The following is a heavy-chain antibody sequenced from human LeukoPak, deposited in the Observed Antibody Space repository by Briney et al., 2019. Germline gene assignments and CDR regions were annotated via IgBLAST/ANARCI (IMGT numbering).Heavy chain of an antibody. CDR1: GGSISSYY. J-gene: IGHJ1*01. CDR2: IYYSGST. CDR3: ARAAAAAPAEYFQH. V-gene: IGHV4-59*01. D-gene: IGHD6-13*01. Sequence: SETLSLTCTVSGGSISSYYRSWIRQPPGKGLEWIGYIYYSGSTNHNPSLKSRVTISVDTSKNQFSLKLSSVTAADTAVYYCARAAAAAPAEYFQHWGQGTLVTVSS.